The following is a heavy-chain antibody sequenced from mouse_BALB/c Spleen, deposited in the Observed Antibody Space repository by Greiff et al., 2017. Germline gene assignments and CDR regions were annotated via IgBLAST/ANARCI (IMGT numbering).Heavy chain of an antibody. CDR1: GYTFTSYW. V-gene: IGHV1-87*01. CDR2: IYPGDGDT. D-gene: IGHD4-1*01. Sequence: QVQLQQSGAELARPGASVKLSCKASGYTFTSYWMQWVKQRPGQGLEWIGAIYPGDGDTRYTQKFKGKATLTADKSSSTAYMQLSSLASEDSAVYYCATGTRYFDVWGAGTTVTVSS. CDR3: ATGTRYFDV. J-gene: IGHJ1*01.